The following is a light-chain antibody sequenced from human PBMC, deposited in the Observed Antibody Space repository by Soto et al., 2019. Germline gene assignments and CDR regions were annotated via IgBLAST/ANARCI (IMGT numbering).Light chain of an antibody. CDR2: AAS. J-gene: IGKJ1*01. V-gene: IGKV1-6*01. CDR3: LQDFDYPWT. Sequence: AITMTQSPASLSATVGDRVTIPCRASQGIRNDLGWYQQKPGKAPQLLIYAASTLQSGVPSRFSGSGSGTDFTLTISSLQPEDFATYYCLQDFDYPWTFGQGTKVDI. CDR1: QGIRND.